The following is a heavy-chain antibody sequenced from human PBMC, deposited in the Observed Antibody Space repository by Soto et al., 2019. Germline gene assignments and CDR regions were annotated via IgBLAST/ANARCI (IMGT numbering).Heavy chain of an antibody. Sequence: PSETLSLTCTVSGGSLSSSSSYWGWIRQPPGKGLEWIGYMSYSGSTNYNPSLKSRVTISVDTSKNQFSLKLSSVTAADTAVYYCAREELRSSRRGMDVWGQGTTVTVSS. D-gene: IGHD1-26*01. CDR3: AREELRSSRRGMDV. CDR2: MSYSGST. CDR1: GGSLSSSSSY. J-gene: IGHJ6*02. V-gene: IGHV4-61*01.